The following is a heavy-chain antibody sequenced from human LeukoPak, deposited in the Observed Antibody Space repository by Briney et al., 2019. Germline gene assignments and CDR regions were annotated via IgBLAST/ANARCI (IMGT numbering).Heavy chain of an antibody. D-gene: IGHD4/OR15-4a*01. CDR3: ANEVRPNDY. CDR2: IDISGGST. CDR1: RLTFSNYW. J-gene: IGHJ4*02. Sequence: KTGGSLRLSCAASRLTFSNYWMSGVRQAPGKGLEWVSSIDISGGSTYYADSVKGRFTISRDNSRNTLYLQMNSLRAEDTAPYFCANEVRPNDYWGQGTLVTVSS. V-gene: IGHV3-23*01.